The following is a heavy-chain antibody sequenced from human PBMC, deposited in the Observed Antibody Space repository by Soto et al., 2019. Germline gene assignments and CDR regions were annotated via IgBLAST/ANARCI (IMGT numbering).Heavy chain of an antibody. CDR3: ATGRSEIVPGAMDT. J-gene: IGHJ5*02. Sequence: QVQLQESGPGLVKPSETLSLSCTVSGGSFSSYYCNWVRKSAGKGLEWIGRIYPIGSTTYNPSRKSRLTMSVDTSKNQFSLRLTSMTAADTAVYYCATGRSEIVPGAMDTWGQGTLVTVSS. D-gene: IGHD2-2*01. CDR2: IYPIGST. CDR1: GGSFSSYY. V-gene: IGHV4-4*07.